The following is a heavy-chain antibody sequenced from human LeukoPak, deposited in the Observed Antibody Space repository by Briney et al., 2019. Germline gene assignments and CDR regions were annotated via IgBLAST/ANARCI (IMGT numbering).Heavy chain of an antibody. CDR2: ISFDGSDK. Sequence: GGSLRLSCAASGFTFSNYGMHWVRQAPGKGLEWVAVISFDGSDKYYADPVKGRFTISRDNSKNTLYLQMNSLKTEDTAVYYCAKEGPPHRCYESCDYWVQGTLV. CDR3: AKEGPPHRCYESCDY. V-gene: IGHV3-30*18. D-gene: IGHD2-15*01. J-gene: IGHJ4*02. CDR1: GFTFSNYG.